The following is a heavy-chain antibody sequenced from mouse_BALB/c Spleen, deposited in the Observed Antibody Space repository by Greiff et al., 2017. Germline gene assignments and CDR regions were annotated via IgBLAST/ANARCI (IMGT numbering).Heavy chain of an antibody. D-gene: IGHD3-1*01. Sequence: LQQPGSELVRPGASVKLSCKASGYTFTSYWMHWVKQRPGQGLEWIGNIYPGSGSTNYDEKFKSKATLTVDTSSSTAYMQLSSLTSEDSAVYYCTRFGTFWYFDVWGAGTTVTVSS. CDR3: TRFGTFWYFDV. V-gene: IGHV1S22*01. J-gene: IGHJ1*01. CDR1: GYTFTSYW. CDR2: IYPGSGST.